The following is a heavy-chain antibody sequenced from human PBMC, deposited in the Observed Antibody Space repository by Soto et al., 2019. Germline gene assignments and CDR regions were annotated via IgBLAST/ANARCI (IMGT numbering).Heavy chain of an antibody. CDR2: IYYSGST. Sequence: PSETLSLTCTVSGGSISSYYWSWIRQPPGQGLEWIGYIYYSGSTNYNPSLKSRVTMSVDTSKNQFSLKLRSVTAADTAVYYCAARAGSGYIEFWGQGTLVTVSS. CDR1: GGSISSYY. D-gene: IGHD3-22*01. J-gene: IGHJ4*02. V-gene: IGHV4-59*08. CDR3: AARAGSGYIEF.